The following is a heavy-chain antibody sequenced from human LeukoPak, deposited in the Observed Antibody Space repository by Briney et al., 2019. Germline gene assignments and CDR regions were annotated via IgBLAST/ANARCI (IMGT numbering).Heavy chain of an antibody. D-gene: IGHD1-26*01. CDR2: IIPIFGTA. V-gene: IGHV1-69*01. J-gene: IGHJ6*04. CDR1: GGTFSSYA. CDR3: ARNQYSGSYSPRDGMDV. Sequence: SVKVSCKASGGTFSSYAISWVRQAPGQGLEWMGGIIPIFGTANYAQKFQGRVTITADESTSTAYMELSSLRSEDTAVYYCARNQYSGSYSPRDGMDVWGKGTTVTVSS.